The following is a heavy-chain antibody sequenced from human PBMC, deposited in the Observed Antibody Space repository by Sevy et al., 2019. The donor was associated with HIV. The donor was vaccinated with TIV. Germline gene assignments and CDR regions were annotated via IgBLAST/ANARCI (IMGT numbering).Heavy chain of an antibody. CDR2: TYYRSKWYN. V-gene: IGHV6-1*01. CDR1: GDSVSSNSAA. CDR3: ARALGSSSWYGGYYFDY. J-gene: IGHJ4*02. Sequence: SQTRSLTCAISGDSVSSNSAAWNWIRQSPSRGLEWLGRTYYRSKWYNDYAVSVKSRITINPDTSKNQFSLKVNSVTSRDTAVYYCARALGSSSWYGGYYFDYWGQGTLVTV. D-gene: IGHD6-13*01.